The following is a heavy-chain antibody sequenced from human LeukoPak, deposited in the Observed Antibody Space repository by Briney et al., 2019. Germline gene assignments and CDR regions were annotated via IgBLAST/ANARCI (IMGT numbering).Heavy chain of an antibody. CDR1: GHSFTSYW. V-gene: IGHV5-51*01. CDR2: IYPGDSDT. Sequence: GESLKISCKGSGHSFTSYWIGWVRQMPGKGLEWMGIIYPGDSDTSYSPSFQGQVTISADKSISTAYLQWSSLKASDTAMYYCAKRAYCGGDCYSGAEGWFDPWGQGTLVTVSS. CDR3: AKRAYCGGDCYSGAEGWFDP. D-gene: IGHD2-21*02. J-gene: IGHJ5*02.